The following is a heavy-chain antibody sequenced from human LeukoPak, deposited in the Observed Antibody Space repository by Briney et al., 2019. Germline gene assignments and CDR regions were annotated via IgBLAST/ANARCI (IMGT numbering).Heavy chain of an antibody. Sequence: ASVKVSCKASGYTFTGYYIHWVRQAPGHGLEWMGWINPNSGGTNYAQNFQGRITMTRDTSISTAYMELSSLRSEDTAVYYCARDFPYSSSSSGLDYWGQGTLVTVSS. V-gene: IGHV1-2*02. CDR1: GYTFTGYY. D-gene: IGHD6-6*01. CDR2: INPNSGGT. J-gene: IGHJ4*02. CDR3: ARDFPYSSSSSGLDY.